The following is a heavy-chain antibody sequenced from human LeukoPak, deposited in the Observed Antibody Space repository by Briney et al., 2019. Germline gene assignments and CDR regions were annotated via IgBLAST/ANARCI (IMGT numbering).Heavy chain of an antibody. V-gene: IGHV4-39*02. CDR3: ARDRVATANWFDP. CDR2: IFYTGST. Sequence: SETLSLTCTVSGGSISSNEYFWGWIRQPPGKELEWIANIFYTGSTFYNPSLKTRVTISVDTSSNQFSLKLNSVTPEDTAVYYCARDRVATANWFDPWGQGTLVTVSS. J-gene: IGHJ5*02. CDR1: GGSISSNEYF. D-gene: IGHD5-12*01.